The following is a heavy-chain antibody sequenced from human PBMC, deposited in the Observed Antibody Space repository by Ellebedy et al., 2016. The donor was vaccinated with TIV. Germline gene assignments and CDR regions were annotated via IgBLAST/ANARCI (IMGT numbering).Heavy chain of an antibody. J-gene: IGHJ4*02. Sequence: ASVKVSCKASGYTFSAYYIHWVRQAPGQGLEWMGWINPNSGATHYAQKFQGRVTMSRDTSISTAYMELSRLTSDDTAVYYCARDVGQWLVRYFFDYWGQGTLVTVSS. CDR1: GYTFSAYY. V-gene: IGHV1-2*02. D-gene: IGHD6-19*01. CDR2: INPNSGAT. CDR3: ARDVGQWLVRYFFDY.